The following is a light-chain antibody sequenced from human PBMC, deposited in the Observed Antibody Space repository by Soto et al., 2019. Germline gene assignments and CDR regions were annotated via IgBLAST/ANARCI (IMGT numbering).Light chain of an antibody. V-gene: IGKV1-5*01. CDR3: QQYNSYPLT. J-gene: IGKJ4*01. CDR2: DAS. CDR1: QSICSW. Sequence: DIQMTQSPSTLSASVGDRVTITCRASQSICSWLVWYQQKPGKATKLLIYDASSLESGVQSRFSGSGSGTEFTLTISSLQPDDFATYYCQQYNSYPLTFGGGTNVEIK.